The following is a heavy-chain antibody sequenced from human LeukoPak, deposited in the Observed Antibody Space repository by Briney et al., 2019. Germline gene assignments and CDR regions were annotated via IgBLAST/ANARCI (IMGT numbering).Heavy chain of an antibody. CDR1: GYTFTSYG. Sequence: ASVKVSCKASGYTFTSYGISWVRQAPGQRLEWMGWISAYNGKTNYAQKLQGRVTMTTGTSTSTASMEPRSLRSDDTAVYYCARTVWSTEGRFDPWGQGTPVTVSS. D-gene: IGHD2-21*01. V-gene: IGHV1-18*01. CDR2: ISAYNGKT. J-gene: IGHJ5*02. CDR3: ARTVWSTEGRFDP.